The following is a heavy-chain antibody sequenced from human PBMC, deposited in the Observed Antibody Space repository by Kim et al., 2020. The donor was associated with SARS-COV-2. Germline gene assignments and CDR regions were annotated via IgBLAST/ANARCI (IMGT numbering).Heavy chain of an antibody. CDR3: ARDPAPYLWFRELLYPYYFDY. J-gene: IGHJ4*02. CDR1: GYTFTSYA. V-gene: IGHV7-4-1*02. CDR2: INTNTGNP. D-gene: IGHD3-10*01. Sequence: ASVKVSCKASGYTFTSYAMNWVRQAPGQGLEWMGWINTNTGNPTYAQGFTGRFVFSLDTSVSTAYLQISSLKAEDTAVYYCARDPAPYLWFRELLYPYYFDYWGQGTLVTVSS.